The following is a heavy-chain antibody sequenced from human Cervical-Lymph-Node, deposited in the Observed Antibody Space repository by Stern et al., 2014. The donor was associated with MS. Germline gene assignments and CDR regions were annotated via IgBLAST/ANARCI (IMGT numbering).Heavy chain of an antibody. CDR2: ISHRGTT. CDR3: ASQRSDLAARPLEF. D-gene: IGHD6-6*01. CDR1: GGSISSNNW. J-gene: IGHJ4*02. V-gene: IGHV4-4*02. Sequence: QVLLQESGPGLVKPSGTLSLTCGVSGGSISSNNWWIWVRQSPGKGLEWIGEISHRGTTNYNPSLKSRVTLSIDKSKKQISLKVISVTAADTAVYYCASQRSDLAARPLEFWGQGTLVTVSS.